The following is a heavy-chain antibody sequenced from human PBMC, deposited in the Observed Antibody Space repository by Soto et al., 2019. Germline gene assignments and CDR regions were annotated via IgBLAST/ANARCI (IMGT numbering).Heavy chain of an antibody. CDR1: GYSFTSYW. CDR3: AGVPLYSSSWYYFDY. D-gene: IGHD6-13*01. V-gene: IGHV5-51*01. CDR2: IYPGDSDT. J-gene: IGHJ4*02. Sequence: PGESLKISCKGSGYSFTSYWIGWVRQMPGKGLEWMGIIYPGDSDTRYSPSFQGQVTISADKSISTAYLQWSSLKASDTAMYYCAGVPLYSSSWYYFDYWGQGTLVTVSS.